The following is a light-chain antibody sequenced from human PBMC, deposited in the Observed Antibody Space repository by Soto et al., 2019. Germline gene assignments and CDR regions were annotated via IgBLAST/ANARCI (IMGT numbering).Light chain of an antibody. Sequence: QSVLTQPASVSGSPGQSITISCTGTSSDVGGFNYVSWYQQHPGKAPKLMIYDVTSRPSGVSNRFSGSKSGNTASLVISGLLAEDEADYYCISFTSSSTRVVFGGGTKVTVL. J-gene: IGLJ2*01. V-gene: IGLV2-14*01. CDR1: SSDVGGFNY. CDR2: DVT. CDR3: ISFTSSSTRVV.